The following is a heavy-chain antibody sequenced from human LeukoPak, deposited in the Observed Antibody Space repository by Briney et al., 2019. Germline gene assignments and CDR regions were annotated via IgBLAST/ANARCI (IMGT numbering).Heavy chain of an antibody. Sequence: ASVKVSCQASGYTFTDYYMHWVREAPGQGIEWMGWINPNSGCTNYAQKFQGRVTMTRDTSTSTVYMELSSLRSEDTAVYYCARGSYYYYYMDVWGKGTTVTISS. V-gene: IGHV1-2*02. CDR1: GYTFTDYY. J-gene: IGHJ6*03. CDR2: INPNSGCT. D-gene: IGHD3-10*01. CDR3: ARGSYYYYYMDV.